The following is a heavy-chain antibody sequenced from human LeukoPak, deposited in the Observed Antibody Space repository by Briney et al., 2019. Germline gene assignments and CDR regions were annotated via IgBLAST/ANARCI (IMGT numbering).Heavy chain of an antibody. J-gene: IGHJ4*02. V-gene: IGHV1-2*02. Sequence: ASVKVSCKASGYTFTGYYMHWVRQAPGQGLEWMGWINPNSGGTNYAQKFQGRVTMTRDTAINTAYMELSSLRSEDTAVYYCARAPFYFDSSGWDWGQGTLVTVSS. CDR1: GYTFTGYY. CDR3: ARAPFYFDSSGWD. CDR2: INPNSGGT. D-gene: IGHD3-22*01.